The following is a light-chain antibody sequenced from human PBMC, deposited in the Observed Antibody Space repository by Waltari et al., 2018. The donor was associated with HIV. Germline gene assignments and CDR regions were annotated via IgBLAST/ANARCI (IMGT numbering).Light chain of an antibody. J-gene: IGLJ1*01. Sequence: QRVTISCTGSSSNIGAGYDVHWYHQLPGTAPKLLIYGNSNRPSGVPDRFSGSKSGTSASLAITGLQAEDEADYYCQSYDSSLSAYVFGTGTKVTVL. V-gene: IGLV1-40*01. CDR3: QSYDSSLSAYV. CDR2: GNS. CDR1: SSNIGAGYD.